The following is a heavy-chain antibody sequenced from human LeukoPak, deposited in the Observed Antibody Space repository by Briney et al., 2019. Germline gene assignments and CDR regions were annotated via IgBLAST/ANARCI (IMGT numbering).Heavy chain of an antibody. V-gene: IGHV3-23*01. D-gene: IGHD1-26*01. CDR2: ISGSGAST. CDR1: GFTFTNCA. Sequence: PGGSLRLSCAASGFTFTNCAMTWVRQAPGKGLEWVSSISGSGASTYYSDSVKGRFTISRDNSKNTVHLQMNSLSVEDTAVYYCAKDQSRVGASDPFDSWGQGTLVTVSS. CDR3: AKDQSRVGASDPFDS. J-gene: IGHJ5*01.